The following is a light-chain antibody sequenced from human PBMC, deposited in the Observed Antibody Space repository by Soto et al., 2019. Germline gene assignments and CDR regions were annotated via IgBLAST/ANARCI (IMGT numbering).Light chain of an antibody. V-gene: IGKV2-30*01. CDR3: MQGTYWPPWT. Sequence: DVVMTQSPLSLPVTLGQPASISCRSSQSLVDRDGNTYLNWFQQRPGQSPRRLIYKVSNRDSGVPERFSGSGSGTDFTLKISRVEAEDVGVYYCMQGTYWPPWTFGQGTKVEIK. J-gene: IGKJ1*01. CDR1: QSLVDRDGNTY. CDR2: KVS.